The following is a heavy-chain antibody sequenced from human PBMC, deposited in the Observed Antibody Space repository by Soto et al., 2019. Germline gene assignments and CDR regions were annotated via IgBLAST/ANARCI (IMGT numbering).Heavy chain of an antibody. Sequence: ASVKVSCKASGYTFSSYAMDWVRQAPGQRLEWMGWINPNSGGTNYAQKFQGWVTMTRDTSISTAYTELSRLRSDDTAVYYCARDARGDEAPMDYWGQGTLVTVSS. V-gene: IGHV1-2*04. CDR3: ARDARGDEAPMDY. CDR2: INPNSGGT. J-gene: IGHJ4*02. D-gene: IGHD3-10*01. CDR1: GYTFSSYA.